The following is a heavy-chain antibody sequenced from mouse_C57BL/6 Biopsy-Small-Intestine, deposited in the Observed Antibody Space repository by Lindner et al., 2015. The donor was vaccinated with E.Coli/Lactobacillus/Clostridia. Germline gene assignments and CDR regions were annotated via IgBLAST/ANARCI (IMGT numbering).Heavy chain of an antibody. CDR2: ISANNGDT. Sequence: SVKVSCKSSGYTFRNFDFSWVRQAPGQGLEWMGWISANNGDTGYAQKFQGRITMTTDTSTSTAYMELRNLRSDDTAVYYCARRSRICDYWGQGTLVTVSS. CDR3: ARRSRICDY. CDR1: GYTFRNFD. V-gene: IGHV1-84*02. J-gene: IGHJ4*01.